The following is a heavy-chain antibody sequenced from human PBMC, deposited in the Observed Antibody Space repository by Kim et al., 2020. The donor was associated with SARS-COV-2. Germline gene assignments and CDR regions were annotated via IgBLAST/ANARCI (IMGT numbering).Heavy chain of an antibody. V-gene: IGHV3-33*01. CDR2: IWYDGSNK. CDR1: GFTFSSYG. CDR3: ARGGDYGDYGNWFDP. J-gene: IGHJ5*02. Sequence: GGSLRLSCAASGFTFSSYGMHWVRQAPGKGLEWVAVIWYDGSNKYYADSVKGRFTISRDNSKNTLYLQMNSLRAEDTAVYYCARGGDYGDYGNWFDPWGQGTLVTVSS. D-gene: IGHD4-17*01.